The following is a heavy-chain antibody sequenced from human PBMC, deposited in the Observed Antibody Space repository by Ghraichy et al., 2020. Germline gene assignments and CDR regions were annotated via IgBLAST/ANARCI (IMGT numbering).Heavy chain of an antibody. CDR3: ARMSSGHPRWYFDY. J-gene: IGHJ4*02. CDR1: GYTFTSYG. V-gene: IGHV1-18*04. CDR2: ISAYNGNT. Sequence: ASVKVSCKASGYTFTSYGISWVRQAPGQGLEWMGWISAYNGNTNYAQKLQGRVTMTTDTSTSTAYMELRSLRSDDTAVYYCARMSSGHPRWYFDYWGQGTLVTVSS. D-gene: IGHD3-22*01.